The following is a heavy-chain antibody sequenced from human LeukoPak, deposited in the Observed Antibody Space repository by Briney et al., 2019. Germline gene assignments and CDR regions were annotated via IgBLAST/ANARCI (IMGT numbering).Heavy chain of an antibody. D-gene: IGHD3-3*02. J-gene: IGHJ4*02. V-gene: IGHV4-59*01. CDR2: MYYSGST. CDR1: GGSMSRYY. CDR3: AGSSTGSYFDY. Sequence: PSETLPLTCTVSGGSMSRYYWSWIRQPPGKGLEWIGYMYYSGSTKYNPSLKSRVTISVDTSKNQFSLKLSSVTAADTAVYYCAGSSTGSYFDYWGQGTLVTVSS.